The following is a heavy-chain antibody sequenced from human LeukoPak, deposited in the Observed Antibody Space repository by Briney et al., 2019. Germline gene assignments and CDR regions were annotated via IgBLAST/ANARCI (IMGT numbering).Heavy chain of an antibody. J-gene: IGHJ3*02. CDR3: ARGGGCSGTNCYIDAFDI. D-gene: IGHD2-2*01. Sequence: ETLSLTCTVSGGSISSYYWSWIRQPPGKGLDWVSIIYSGGSASYADSVRGRFTISRDKTKNTLYLQMNSLRAEDTAVYYCARGGGCSGTNCYIDAFDIWGQGTVVTVSS. CDR2: IYSGGSA. CDR1: GGSISSYY. V-gene: IGHV3-66*02.